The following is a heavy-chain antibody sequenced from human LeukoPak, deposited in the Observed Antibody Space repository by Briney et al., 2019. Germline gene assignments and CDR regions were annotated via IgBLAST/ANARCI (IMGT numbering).Heavy chain of an antibody. J-gene: IGHJ4*02. CDR2: IWYDGSNQ. CDR3: ARDRWYDGSGYIAAFDY. D-gene: IGHD3-22*01. Sequence: PGRSLRLSCEASGFTFSRFGMHWVRQAPGKGLEWVAVIWYDGSNQDYADSVKGRFTISRDNSKNTLYLQVSSLRAEDTAAYYCARDRWYDGSGYIAAFDYWGQGTLVTVS. CDR1: GFTFSRFG. V-gene: IGHV3-33*01.